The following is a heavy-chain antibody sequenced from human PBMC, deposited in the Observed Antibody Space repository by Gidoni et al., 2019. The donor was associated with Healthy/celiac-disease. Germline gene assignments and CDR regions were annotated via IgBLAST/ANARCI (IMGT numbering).Heavy chain of an antibody. V-gene: IGHV5-10-1*03. J-gene: IGHJ6*03. D-gene: IGHD6-13*01. CDR3: ARLRAANYYYYYMDV. CDR1: GYSFTSYW. Sequence: EVQLVQSGAEVKKPGESLRISCKGSGYSFTSYWISWVRQMPGKGLEWMGRIDPSDSYTNYSPSFQGHVTISADKSISTAYLQWSSLKASDTAMYYCARLRAANYYYYYMDVWGKGTTVTVSS. CDR2: IDPSDSYT.